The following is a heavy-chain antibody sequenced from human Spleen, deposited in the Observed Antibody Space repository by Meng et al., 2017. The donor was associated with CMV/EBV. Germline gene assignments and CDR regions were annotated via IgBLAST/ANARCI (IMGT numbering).Heavy chain of an antibody. CDR1: GYTFTGYQ. CDR2: INPNRGVT. D-gene: IGHD2-2*02. J-gene: IGHJ4*02. V-gene: IGHV1-2*02. CDR3: ARVSEYCTTTNCYKVFDY. Sequence: ASVKVSCKASGYTFTGYQIHWVRQAPGQGLEWMGLINPNRGVTSYVQKFQGRVTMTRDTSNGTAYMELTRLKSDDTAVYYCARVSEYCTTTNCYKVFDYWGQGTLVTAPQ.